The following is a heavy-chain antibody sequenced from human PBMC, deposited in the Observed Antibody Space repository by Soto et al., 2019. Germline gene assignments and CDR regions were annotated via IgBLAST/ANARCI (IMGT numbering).Heavy chain of an antibody. CDR3: ARDVGPITIFGEALSGYFDF. CDR2: IKHDGSER. CDR1: GFSFGSYC. Sequence: EVQLVESGGGLVQPGGSLRLSCAVSGFSFGSYCMSWVRQAPGKGLEWLASIKHDGSERYYLDSVKGRFTISRDNAKDSLSLQMNSLRGEDTAFYYCARDVGPITIFGEALSGYFDFWGQGTLVTVSS. V-gene: IGHV3-7*03. D-gene: IGHD3-3*01. J-gene: IGHJ4*02.